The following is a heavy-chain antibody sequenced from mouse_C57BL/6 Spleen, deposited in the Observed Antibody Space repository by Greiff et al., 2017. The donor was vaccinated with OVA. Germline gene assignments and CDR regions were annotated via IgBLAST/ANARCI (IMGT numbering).Heavy chain of an antibody. D-gene: IGHD3-2*02. Sequence: QVQLQQPGAELVKPGASVKMSCKASGYTFTSYWITWVKQRPGQGLEWIGDIYPGSGSTNYNEKFKSKATLTVDTSSSTAYMQLSSLTSEDSAVYYCARYSSGYRVFDYWGKGTTLTVSS. CDR3: ARYSSGYRVFDY. CDR1: GYTFTSYW. CDR2: IYPGSGST. J-gene: IGHJ2*01. V-gene: IGHV1-55*01.